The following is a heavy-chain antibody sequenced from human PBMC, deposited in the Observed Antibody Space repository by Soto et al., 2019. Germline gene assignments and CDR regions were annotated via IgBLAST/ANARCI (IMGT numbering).Heavy chain of an antibody. CDR3: AGEAF. J-gene: IGHJ6*02. Sequence: EVQLVESGGGVVQPGESLRLSCAASGFTFSRYWVSWVRQAPGKGLEWVAAIKPDGSEKDYVDSVRGRFTISRDNSMNSLFLQMNSLRAEDTAVYYCAGEAFWGQGTTVIVSS. CDR2: IKPDGSEK. V-gene: IGHV3-7*05. CDR1: GFTFSRYW.